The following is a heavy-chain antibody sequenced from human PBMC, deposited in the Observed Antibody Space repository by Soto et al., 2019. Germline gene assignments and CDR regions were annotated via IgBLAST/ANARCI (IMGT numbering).Heavy chain of an antibody. CDR2: IYSSGGT. V-gene: IGHV4-4*07. Sequence: SETLSLTCXVSGGAISGYYWTWIRQSAGKGLEWIGRIYSSGGTKYNPSLQSRVTMSLDTSKNQFSLRLSSVTAADTAVYYCARGQRFSDSFDPWGQGTLVTVSS. CDR3: ARGQRFSDSFDP. J-gene: IGHJ5*02. CDR1: GGAISGYY. D-gene: IGHD3-3*01.